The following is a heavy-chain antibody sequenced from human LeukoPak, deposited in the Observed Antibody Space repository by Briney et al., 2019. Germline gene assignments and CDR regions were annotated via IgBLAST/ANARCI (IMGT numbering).Heavy chain of an antibody. Sequence: GGSLRLSCAASGFTFSSYAMSWVRQAPGKGLEWVSAISCSGGSTYYADSVKGRFTISRDNSKNTLYLQMNSLRAEDTAVYYCAKDLEIAAAGTPYYFDYWGQGTLVTVSS. CDR2: ISCSGGST. D-gene: IGHD6-13*01. CDR3: AKDLEIAAAGTPYYFDY. V-gene: IGHV3-23*01. J-gene: IGHJ4*02. CDR1: GFTFSSYA.